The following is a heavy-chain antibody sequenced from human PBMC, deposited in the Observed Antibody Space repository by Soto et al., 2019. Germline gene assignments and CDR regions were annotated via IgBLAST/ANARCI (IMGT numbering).Heavy chain of an antibody. J-gene: IGHJ6*02. CDR3: AKDYPTAVAKDAYYYYGMDV. CDR1: GFTFSSYA. Sequence: PGGSLRLSCAASGFTFSSYAMSWVRQAPGKGLEWVSAISGSGGSTCYADSVKGRFTISRDNSKNTLYLQMNSLRAEDTAVYYCAKDYPTAVAKDAYYYYGMDVWGQGTTVTVSS. CDR2: ISGSGGST. V-gene: IGHV3-23*01. D-gene: IGHD2-15*01.